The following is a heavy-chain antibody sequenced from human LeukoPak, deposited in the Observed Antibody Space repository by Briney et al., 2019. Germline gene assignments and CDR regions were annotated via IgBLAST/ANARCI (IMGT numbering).Heavy chain of an antibody. CDR3: AKDPYRASSGLVDY. J-gene: IGHJ4*02. CDR1: RFSFSSYA. Sequence: GGSLRLSCAASRFSFSSYAMSWVRQAPGKGLEWVSSISGSDGTTYYADSVKGRFTISRDNSKNTLYLQMNSLRAEDTAVSYCAKDPYRASSGLVDYWGQGTLVTVSS. D-gene: IGHD5-12*01. V-gene: IGHV3-23*01. CDR2: ISGSDGTT.